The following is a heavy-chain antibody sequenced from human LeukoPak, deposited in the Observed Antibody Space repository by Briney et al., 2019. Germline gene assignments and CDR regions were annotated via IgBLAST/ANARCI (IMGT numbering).Heavy chain of an antibody. D-gene: IGHD3-22*01. J-gene: IGHJ5*02. Sequence: SETLSFTCTVSGGSISSGDYYWSWIRQPPGKGLEWIAYMYYSGSTYYNPSPKSRVTMSADTSKNQLSLELSSVTAADTAVYYCARPYYYDSRIDPWGQGILVTVSS. V-gene: IGHV4-30-4*01. CDR3: ARPYYYDSRIDP. CDR1: GGSISSGDYY. CDR2: MYYSGST.